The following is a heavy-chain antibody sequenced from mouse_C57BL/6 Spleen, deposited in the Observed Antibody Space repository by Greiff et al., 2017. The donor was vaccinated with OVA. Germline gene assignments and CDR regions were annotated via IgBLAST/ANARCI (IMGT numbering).Heavy chain of an antibody. CDR2: ISYDGSN. CDR3: ARVDGYPMDY. J-gene: IGHJ4*01. Sequence: EVQLQQSGPGLVKPSQSLSLTCSVTGYSITSGYYWNWIRQFPGNKLEWMGYISYDGSNNYNPSLKNRISITRDTSKNQFFLKLNSVTTEDTATYYCARVDGYPMDYWGQGTSVTVSS. V-gene: IGHV3-6*01. CDR1: GYSITSGYY. D-gene: IGHD2-3*01.